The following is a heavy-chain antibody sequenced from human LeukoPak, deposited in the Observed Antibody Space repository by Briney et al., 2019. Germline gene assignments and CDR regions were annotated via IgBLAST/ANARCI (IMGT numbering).Heavy chain of an antibody. D-gene: IGHD3-10*01. CDR1: GFIFSSYE. CDR2: ISNSGSTI. V-gene: IGHV3-48*03. CDR3: AKDHRRLLWFGEGA. J-gene: IGHJ5*02. Sequence: PGGSLRLSCAASGFIFSSYEMSWVRHVPGKGLEWISYISNSGSTIYYADSVKGRFTISRDNSKNTLYLQMNSLRAEDTAVYYCAKDHRRLLWFGEGAWGQGTLVTVSS.